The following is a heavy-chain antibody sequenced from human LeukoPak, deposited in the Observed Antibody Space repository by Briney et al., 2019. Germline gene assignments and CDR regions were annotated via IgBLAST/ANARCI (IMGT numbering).Heavy chain of an antibody. J-gene: IGHJ4*02. CDR1: GSSFTDYR. Sequence: GRSLRLSCAASGSSFTDYRMNWVRQAPGGGREWLSYIGPSGSPIHYADSVKGRFTTSTDRAQNSLYLQMNSLRDEETALDYCVRDRYYSFDSWGQGTVVTVSS. CDR2: IGPSGSPI. CDR3: VRDRYYSFDS. D-gene: IGHD1-26*01. V-gene: IGHV3-48*02.